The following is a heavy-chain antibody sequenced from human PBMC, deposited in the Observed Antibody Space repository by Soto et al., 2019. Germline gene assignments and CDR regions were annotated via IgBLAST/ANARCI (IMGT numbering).Heavy chain of an antibody. D-gene: IGHD3-3*01. V-gene: IGHV3-21*01. Sequence: GGSLRLSCAASGFTFSSYGMHWVRQAPGKGLEWVSSISSSSSYIYYADSVKGRFTISRDNAKNSLYLQMNSLRAEDTAVYYCARALGQNYDFWSGYPGLFDYWGQGTLVTVSS. J-gene: IGHJ4*02. CDR1: GFTFSSYG. CDR3: ARALGQNYDFWSGYPGLFDY. CDR2: ISSSSSYI.